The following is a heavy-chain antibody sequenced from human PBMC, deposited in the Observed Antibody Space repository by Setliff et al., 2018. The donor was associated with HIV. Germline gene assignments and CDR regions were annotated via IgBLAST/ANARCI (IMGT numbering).Heavy chain of an antibody. CDR2: INYSGKT. CDR3: ARATYGSRAGTGLYFDS. V-gene: IGHV4-34*01. CDR1: GGSFSGFY. Sequence: LSLTCGISGGSFSGFYWAWIRQPPGKGLEWIGEINYSGKTNKNPSLKSRVTISADTSRTQLSLNLISVTAADTAVYYCARATYGSRAGTGLYFDSWGQGALVTVS. D-gene: IGHD6-6*01. J-gene: IGHJ4*02.